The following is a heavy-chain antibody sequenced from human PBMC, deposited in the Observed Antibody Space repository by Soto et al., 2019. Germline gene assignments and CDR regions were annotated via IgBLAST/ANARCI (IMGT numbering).Heavy chain of an antibody. CDR3: ARGFGEENYYGMDV. V-gene: IGHV1-2*04. CDR2: INPNSGGT. J-gene: IGHJ6*02. D-gene: IGHD3-10*01. CDR1: GYTFSGYY. Sequence: QVQLVQSGAEVKKPGASVKVSCKASGYTFSGYYMHWVRQAPGQGLEWMGWINPNSGGTNYAQKFQGWVTMTRDTSISTAYMELSRLRSDDTSVYYCARGFGEENYYGMDVWGQGTTVTVSS.